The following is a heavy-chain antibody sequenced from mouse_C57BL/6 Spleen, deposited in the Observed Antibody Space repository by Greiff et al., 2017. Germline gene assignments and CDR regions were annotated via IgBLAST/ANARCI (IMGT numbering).Heavy chain of an antibody. D-gene: IGHD1-1*01. CDR1: GFTFSSYG. CDR2: ISSGGSYT. CDR3: ARQFPITTVVEGAMDY. V-gene: IGHV5-6*01. Sequence: EVKLVESGGDLVKPGGSLKLSCAASGFTFSSYGMSWVRQTPDKRLEWVATISSGGSYTNYPDSVKGLFTISRDNSKITLYLQMSGLKSEDTAMYYCARQFPITTVVEGAMDYWGQGTSVTVSS. J-gene: IGHJ4*01.